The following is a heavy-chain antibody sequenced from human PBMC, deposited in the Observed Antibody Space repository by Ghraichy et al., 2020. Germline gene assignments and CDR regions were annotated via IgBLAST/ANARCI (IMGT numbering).Heavy chain of an antibody. D-gene: IGHD1-7*01. V-gene: IGHV4-39*07. J-gene: IGHJ5*02. Sequence: SQTLSLTCSVSGGSITSSSNYWGWIRQPPGRGLEWIGSVYYGGSPYYDPSLESRVTISIDTSRNQLSLKLTSVTAADAAVYYCARATELLNWFDPWGHGTLVTVSS. CDR2: VYYGGSP. CDR1: GGSITSSSNY. CDR3: ARATELLNWFDP.